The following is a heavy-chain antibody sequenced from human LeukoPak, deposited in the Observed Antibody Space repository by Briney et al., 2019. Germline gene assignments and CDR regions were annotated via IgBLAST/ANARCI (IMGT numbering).Heavy chain of an antibody. D-gene: IGHD5-24*01. J-gene: IGHJ4*02. CDR3: AREEMAAIPYYFDY. V-gene: IGHV1-69*13. CDR2: IIPIFDTA. CDR1: GGTFSSYA. Sequence: SVKVSCKASGGTFSSYAISWVRQAPGQGLEWMGGIIPIFDTAHYAQKFQGRVTITADESTSTAYMELSSLRSEDTAVYYCAREEMAAIPYYFDYWGQGTLVTVSS.